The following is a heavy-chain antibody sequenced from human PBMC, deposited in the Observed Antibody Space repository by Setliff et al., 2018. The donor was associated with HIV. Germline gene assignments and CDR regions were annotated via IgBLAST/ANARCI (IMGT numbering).Heavy chain of an antibody. Sequence: GGSLRLSCTASGFTFSFFGLHWVRQAPGKGLEWVAAIWYDGSNKYYADSVKGRFTISRDNSKNTLYLEMNSLRAEDTAVYYCAKDLKTKYCVGGACYPLDSWGQGILVTVSS. J-gene: IGHJ4*02. CDR1: GFTFSFFG. D-gene: IGHD2-8*02. V-gene: IGHV3-33*06. CDR2: IWYDGSNK. CDR3: AKDLKTKYCVGGACYPLDS.